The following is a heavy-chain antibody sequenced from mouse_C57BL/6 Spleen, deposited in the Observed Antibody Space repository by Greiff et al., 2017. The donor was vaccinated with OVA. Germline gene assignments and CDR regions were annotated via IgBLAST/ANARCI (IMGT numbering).Heavy chain of an antibody. Sequence: EVKLVESGGGLVKPGGSLKLSCAASGFTFSSYAMSWVRQTPEQRLEWVATISAGGSYTYYPDNLKGRFTISRDNAKNNLYLQMGHLKSEDTSMYYCARESNSGDWGKGTTLTVSS. CDR2: ISAGGSYT. D-gene: IGHD2-5*01. CDR1: GFTFSSYA. CDR3: ARESNSGD. J-gene: IGHJ2*01. V-gene: IGHV5-4*01.